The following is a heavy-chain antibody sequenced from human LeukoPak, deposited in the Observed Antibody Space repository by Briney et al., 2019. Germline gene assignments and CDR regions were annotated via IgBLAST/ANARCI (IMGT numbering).Heavy chain of an antibody. CDR1: GYTFTSYG. D-gene: IGHD3-10*02. CDR3: ARVISVRGVIMRPYYYYYYMDV. CDR2: MNTNSGNT. Sequence: ASVKVSCKASGYTFTSYGISWVRQAPGQGLEWMGWMNTNSGNTCYAQKFQGRVTMTRNTSISTAYMELSSLRSEDTAVYYCARVISVRGVIMRPYYYYYYMDVWGKGTTVTVSS. V-gene: IGHV1-8*02. J-gene: IGHJ6*03.